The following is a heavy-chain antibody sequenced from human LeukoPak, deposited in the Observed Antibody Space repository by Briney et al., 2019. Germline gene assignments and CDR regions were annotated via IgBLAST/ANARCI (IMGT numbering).Heavy chain of an antibody. V-gene: IGHV4-39*07. J-gene: IGHJ4*02. CDR2: IFYSGST. CDR1: GGSLSSYY. Sequence: SETLSLTCTVSGGSLSSYYWAWIRQPPGKGLEWVGNIFYSGSTYYNPSLKSRVTISVDTSKNQFSLKLTSVTAADTAVYYCARVSSSWPHYYFDYWGQGTLVTVSS. D-gene: IGHD6-13*01. CDR3: ARVSSSWPHYYFDY.